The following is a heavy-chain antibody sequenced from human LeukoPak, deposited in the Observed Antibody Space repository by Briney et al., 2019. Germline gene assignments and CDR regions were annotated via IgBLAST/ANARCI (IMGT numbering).Heavy chain of an antibody. D-gene: IGHD4-17*01. CDR3: AGEDFDGDNDAFDI. CDR2: LNSDGRTT. V-gene: IGHV3-74*01. Sequence: PGGSLRLSCAASGFTFSRFWMHWIRQVPGKGLVWVSRLNSDGRTTFYADSVKGRFTISRDNTKNTLYLQMNSLRAEDTALYYCAGEDFDGDNDAFDIWGQGTMVTVSS. J-gene: IGHJ3*02. CDR1: GFTFSRFW.